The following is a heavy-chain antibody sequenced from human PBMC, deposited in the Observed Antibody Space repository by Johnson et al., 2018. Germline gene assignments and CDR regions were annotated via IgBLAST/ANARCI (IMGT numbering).Heavy chain of an antibody. V-gene: IGHV3-30*18. Sequence: QVQLVQSGGGVVQPGRSLRLSCAASGFSFGTFGMHWVRQAPGKGLEWVAAISYNGGNKYYADSGEGRFTISRDNSKNTRYLQMNGLRAEDTAVYYCVKERFWYSGSYLRHDACDIWGQGTMVTVSS. CDR3: VKERFWYSGSYLRHDACDI. J-gene: IGHJ3*02. D-gene: IGHD1-26*01. CDR2: ISYNGGNK. CDR1: GFSFGTFG.